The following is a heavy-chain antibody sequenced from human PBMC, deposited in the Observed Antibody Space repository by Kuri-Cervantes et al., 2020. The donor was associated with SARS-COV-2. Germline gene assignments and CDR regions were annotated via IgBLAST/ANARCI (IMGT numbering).Heavy chain of an antibody. J-gene: IGHJ5*02. CDR2: IYWDDDE. CDR1: GFSLSTSGVG. D-gene: IGHD3-3*01. Sequence: SGPTLVKPTQTLTLTCTFSGFSLSTSGVGVGWIRQPPGKALEWLALIYWDDDERYSPSLKSRLTITKDTSKNQVVLTMTNMDPVDTATYYCARKQYYDFWSGHIMSWFDPWGQGTLVTVSS. CDR3: ARKQYYDFWSGHIMSWFDP. V-gene: IGHV2-5*02.